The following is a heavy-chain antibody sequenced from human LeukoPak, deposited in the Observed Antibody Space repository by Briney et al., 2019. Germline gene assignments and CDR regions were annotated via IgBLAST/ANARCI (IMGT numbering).Heavy chain of an antibody. CDR1: GGSISSGSYY. V-gene: IGHV4-61*02. CDR3: ARDQYEVEDDSSGYPYYYYYGMDV. J-gene: IGHJ6*02. Sequence: SETLSLTCTVSGGSISSGSYYWSWIRQPAGKGLEWIGRIYTSGSTNYNPSLKSRVTISVNTAKNQFSLKLSSVTAADTAVYYCARDQYEVEDDSSGYPYYYYYGMDVWGQGTTVTVSS. CDR2: IYTSGST. D-gene: IGHD3-22*01.